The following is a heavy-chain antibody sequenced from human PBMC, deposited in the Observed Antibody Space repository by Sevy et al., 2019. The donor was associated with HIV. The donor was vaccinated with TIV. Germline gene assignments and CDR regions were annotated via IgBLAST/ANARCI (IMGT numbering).Heavy chain of an antibody. J-gene: IGHJ4*02. Sequence: ASVKVSCKASGHTFINADMNWVRQSPGQGLEWLGWITTYSGDTTYAQKLQGRVTMTTDISTTTTYMELRSLTFDDTAVYYYARGRAPHGMTYCLEYWGQGTLVTVSS. V-gene: IGHV1-18*01. CDR1: GHTFINAD. CDR3: ARGRAPHGMTYCLEY. D-gene: IGHD1-20*01. CDR2: ITTYSGDT.